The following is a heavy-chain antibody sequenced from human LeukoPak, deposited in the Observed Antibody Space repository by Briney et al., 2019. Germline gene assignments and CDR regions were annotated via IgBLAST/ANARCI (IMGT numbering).Heavy chain of an antibody. CDR1: GIIFRSYA. Sequence: PGGSLRLSCAASGIIFRSYAMSWVRQARGKGLEWVSAITTSGGYYADSVKGRFTISRDTSKNTLYLQMNSLRAEDTAVYYCAKYCSGGSCYSGLYWGQGTLVTVSS. D-gene: IGHD2-15*01. CDR3: AKYCSGGSCYSGLY. V-gene: IGHV3-23*01. CDR2: ITTSGG. J-gene: IGHJ4*02.